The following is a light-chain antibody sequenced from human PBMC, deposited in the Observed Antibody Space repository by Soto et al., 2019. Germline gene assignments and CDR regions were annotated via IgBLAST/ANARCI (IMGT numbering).Light chain of an antibody. CDR1: SNDVGFYDL. Sequence: QAVLTQPASVSGSPGQSVTISCTGTSNDVGFYDLVSWYQQYPGKAPKLIIYEGSRRPSGVSNRFSGSKSGNTAYLTITGLQAEDEAAYYCCAYAGSVTLFVFPAGPKVT. V-gene: IGLV2-23*01. J-gene: IGLJ1*01. CDR3: CAYAGSVTLFV. CDR2: EGS.